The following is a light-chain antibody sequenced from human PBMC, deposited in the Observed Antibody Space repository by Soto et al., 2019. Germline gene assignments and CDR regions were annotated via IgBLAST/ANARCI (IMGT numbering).Light chain of an antibody. CDR2: GAS. V-gene: IGKV3-15*01. J-gene: IGKJ1*01. Sequence: EIVMTQSPATLSVSPGERATLSCRASQSVSSNLAWYQQKPGQAPRLLIYGASTRATGIPARFSGSGSGTEFTLTISSLQSEDFAVYYSQQYNNWSRTSGQGTKVDIK. CDR3: QQYNNWSRT. CDR1: QSVSSN.